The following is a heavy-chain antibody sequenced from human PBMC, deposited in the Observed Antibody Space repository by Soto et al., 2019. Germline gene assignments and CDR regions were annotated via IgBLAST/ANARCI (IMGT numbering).Heavy chain of an antibody. Sequence: PRGSLVLGCESSDFNFGIYAMDWVRQTPGKGLEWVAVISFDGSNKFYAESVKGRITISRDNSKNTLFLQMNSLRPEDTAVYYCARDMGYSYRTGYGLDVWGQGTTVTVSS. D-gene: IGHD5-18*01. CDR2: ISFDGSNK. CDR1: DFNFGIYA. V-gene: IGHV3-30-3*01. CDR3: ARDMGYSYRTGYGLDV. J-gene: IGHJ6*02.